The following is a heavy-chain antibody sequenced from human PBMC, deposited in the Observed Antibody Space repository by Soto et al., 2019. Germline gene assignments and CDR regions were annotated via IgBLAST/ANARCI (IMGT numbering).Heavy chain of an antibody. V-gene: IGHV3-30*18. CDR2: ISYDGSNK. CDR3: AKDIYYYDSSGYSHFDY. Sequence: PGGSLRLSCAASGFTFSSYGMHWVRQAPGKGLEWVAVISYDGSNKYYADSVKGRFTISRDNSKNTLYLQMNSLRAEDTAVYYCAKDIYYYDSSGYSHFDYWGQGTLVTVCS. D-gene: IGHD3-22*01. CDR1: GFTFSSYG. J-gene: IGHJ4*02.